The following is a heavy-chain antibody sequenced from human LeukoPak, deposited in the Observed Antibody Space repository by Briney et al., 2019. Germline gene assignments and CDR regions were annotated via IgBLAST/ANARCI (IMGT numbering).Heavy chain of an antibody. D-gene: IGHD3-22*01. CDR3: ARGASYYDSSGYYSWFDS. CDR2: MNPNSGNT. V-gene: IGHV1-8*01. CDR1: GYTFTSYD. J-gene: IGHJ5*01. Sequence: ASVKVSCKASGYTFTSYDINWVRQATGQGLEWMGWMNPNSGNTGYAQKFQGRVTMTRNTSISTAYMELSSLRSEDTAVYYCARGASYYDSSGYYSWFDSWGQGTLVTVSS.